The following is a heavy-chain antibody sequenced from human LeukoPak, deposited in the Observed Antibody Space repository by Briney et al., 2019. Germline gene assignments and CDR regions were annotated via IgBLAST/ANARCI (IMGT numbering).Heavy chain of an antibody. CDR2: IYHSGST. CDR1: GYSTSSDYF. D-gene: IGHD2-15*01. Sequence: SDTLSLTCAVSGYSTSSDYFWGWIRQPPGKGLEYIGAIYHSGSTYYNPSLKSRVIISVDTSNNQFSLKLNSVTAADTAVYYCARGILLWGQGTLVTVSS. V-gene: IGHV4-38-2*01. CDR3: ARGILL. J-gene: IGHJ4*02.